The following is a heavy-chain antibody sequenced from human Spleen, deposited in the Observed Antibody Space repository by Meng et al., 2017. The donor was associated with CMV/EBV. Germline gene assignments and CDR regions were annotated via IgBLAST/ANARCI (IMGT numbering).Heavy chain of an antibody. Sequence: SVKVSCKASGFTFTTSAVQWVRQARGQRLEWIGWIVVGSGNTNCAQKFQERVSITRDMSTSTAYMKLSSLRSQDTAVYYCARVQDYDFWSGYPDPWGQGTLVTVSS. CDR1: GFTFTTSA. D-gene: IGHD3-3*01. V-gene: IGHV1-58*01. CDR2: IVVGSGNT. J-gene: IGHJ5*02. CDR3: ARVQDYDFWSGYPDP.